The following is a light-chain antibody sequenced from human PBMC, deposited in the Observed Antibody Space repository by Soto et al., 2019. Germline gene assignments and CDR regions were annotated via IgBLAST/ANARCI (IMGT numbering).Light chain of an antibody. CDR1: QSVSGN. Sequence: EIVMTQSPATLSVSPGERATLSCRASQSVSGNLAWYQHKPGQAPRLLIYGASTRATGIPARFSGSGSGTEFTRPISSLQSEDFAVYYCQQCNSWPRTFGQGTQLEIK. CDR2: GAS. CDR3: QQCNSWPRT. J-gene: IGKJ2*01. V-gene: IGKV3-15*01.